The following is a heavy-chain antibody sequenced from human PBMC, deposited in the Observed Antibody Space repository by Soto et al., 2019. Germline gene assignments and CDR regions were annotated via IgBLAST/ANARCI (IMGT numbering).Heavy chain of an antibody. CDR3: ARAGTYYYDSSGYYFDY. V-gene: IGHV4-30-4*01. D-gene: IGHD3-22*01. Sequence: PSETLSLTCTVSGGSISSGDYYWSWIRQPPGKGLEWIGYIYYSGSTYYNPSLKSRVTISVGTSKNQFSLKLSSVTAADTAVYYCARAGTYYYDSSGYYFDYWGQGTLVTVSS. CDR2: IYYSGST. CDR1: GGSISSGDYY. J-gene: IGHJ4*02.